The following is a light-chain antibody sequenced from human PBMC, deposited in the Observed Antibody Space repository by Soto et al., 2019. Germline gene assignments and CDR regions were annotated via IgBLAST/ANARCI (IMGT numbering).Light chain of an antibody. V-gene: IGKV1-27*01. J-gene: IGKJ1*01. CDR3: QKYNDAPRT. CDR2: EAS. CDR1: QDISNY. Sequence: PMTQSPSSLSASVGDRVTITCRASQDISNYLAWYQQKPGGAPKLLIYEASTLQSGVPSRFSGSGSGADFTLTISSLQPEDVAIYYCQKYNDAPRTFGQGNRVEMK.